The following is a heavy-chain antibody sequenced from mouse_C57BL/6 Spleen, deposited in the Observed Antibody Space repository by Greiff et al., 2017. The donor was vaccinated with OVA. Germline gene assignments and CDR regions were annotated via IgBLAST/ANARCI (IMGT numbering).Heavy chain of an antibody. J-gene: IGHJ2*01. CDR3: ARGDNGSSYGD. CDR1: GYTFTSYW. D-gene: IGHD1-1*01. CDR2: IYPGSGST. V-gene: IGHV1-55*01. Sequence: QVQLQQPGAELVKPGASVKLSCKASGYTFTSYWITWVKQRPGQGLEWIGDIYPGSGSTNYNEKFKSKATLTVDTSSSTAYMQLSSLTSEDSSVDYCARGDNGSSYGDWGQGTTLTVSS.